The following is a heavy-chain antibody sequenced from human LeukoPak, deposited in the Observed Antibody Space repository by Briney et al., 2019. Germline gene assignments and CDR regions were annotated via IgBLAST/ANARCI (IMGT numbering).Heavy chain of an antibody. V-gene: IGHV3-23*01. D-gene: IGHD6-19*01. CDR3: ANPRGQWLVLGYFDY. CDR1: GFTFSSYA. J-gene: IGHJ4*02. Sequence: GGSLRLSCAASGFTFSSYAMSWVRQAPGKGLEWVSAISGSGGSTYYADSVEGRFTISRDNSKNTLYLQMNSLRAEDTAVYYCANPRGQWLVLGYFDYWGQGTLVTVSS. CDR2: ISGSGGST.